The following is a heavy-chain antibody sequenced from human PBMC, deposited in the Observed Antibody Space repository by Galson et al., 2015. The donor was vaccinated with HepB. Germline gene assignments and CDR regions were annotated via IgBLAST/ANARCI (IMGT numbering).Heavy chain of an antibody. J-gene: IGHJ6*02. V-gene: IGHV5-51*01. CDR1: GYSFTSYW. D-gene: IGHD3-9*01. CDR2: IYPGDSDT. Sequence: QSGAEVKKPGESLKISCKGSGYSFTSYWIGWVRQMPGKGLEWMGIIYPGDSDTRYSPSFQGQVTISADKSISTAYLQWSSLKASDTAMYYCARHIGNYDILTGYYVWGGMDVWGQGTTVTVSS. CDR3: ARHIGNYDILTGYYVWGGMDV.